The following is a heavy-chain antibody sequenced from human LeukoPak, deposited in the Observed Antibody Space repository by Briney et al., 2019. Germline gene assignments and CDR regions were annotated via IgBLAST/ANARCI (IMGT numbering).Heavy chain of an antibody. V-gene: IGHV3-7*01. CDR2: IKQDGSEK. J-gene: IGHJ4*02. Sequence: GGSLRLSCAASGFTFSTYWMTWVRQAPGKGLEWVANIKQDGSEKYYVDSVKGRFTISRDNAKNSLYLQMNSLRAEDTAVYCCARPPLYSYGCFDYWGQGTLVTVSS. CDR1: GFTFSTYW. D-gene: IGHD5-18*01. CDR3: ARPPLYSYGCFDY.